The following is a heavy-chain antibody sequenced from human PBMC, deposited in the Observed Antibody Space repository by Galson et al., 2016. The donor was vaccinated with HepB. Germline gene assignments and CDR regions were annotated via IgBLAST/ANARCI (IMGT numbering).Heavy chain of an antibody. CDR3: AKGSYYDILTGSRGWFDP. Sequence: SLRLSCAASGFTFDDYTMHWVHQAPGKGLEWVSLITWDGGASYYADSIKGRFTVSRDNRENSLYLQMNSLRADDTAVYFCAKGSYYDILTGSRGWFDPWGQGTLVTVSS. J-gene: IGHJ5*02. CDR2: ITWDGGAS. V-gene: IGHV3-43D*03. CDR1: GFTFDDYT. D-gene: IGHD3-9*01.